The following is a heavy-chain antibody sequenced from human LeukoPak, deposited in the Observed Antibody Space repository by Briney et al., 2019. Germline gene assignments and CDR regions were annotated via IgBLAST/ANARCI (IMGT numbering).Heavy chain of an antibody. CDR1: GFTFSSYA. Sequence: GGSLRLSCSASGFTFSSYAMHWVRQAPGKGLEYVSAISSNGGSTYYADSVKGRFTISRDNSKNTLYLQMSSLRAEDTAVYYCVKALTTGTTAFDYWGQGTLVTVSS. V-gene: IGHV3-64D*06. CDR2: ISSNGGST. J-gene: IGHJ4*02. D-gene: IGHD4-17*01. CDR3: VKALTTGTTAFDY.